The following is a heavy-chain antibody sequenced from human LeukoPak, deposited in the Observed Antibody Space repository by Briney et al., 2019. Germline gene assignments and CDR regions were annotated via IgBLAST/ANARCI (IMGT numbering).Heavy chain of an antibody. V-gene: IGHV4-61*01. Sequence: TSQTLSLTCTVSGGSISSGSYYWSWIRQPPGKGLEWIGYIYYSGSTNYNPSLKSRVTISVDTSKNQFSLKLSSVTAADTAVYYCARDGLSSGWSDFDYWGQGTLVTVSS. CDR3: ARDGLSSGWSDFDY. D-gene: IGHD6-19*01. J-gene: IGHJ4*02. CDR2: IYYSGST. CDR1: GGSISSGSYY.